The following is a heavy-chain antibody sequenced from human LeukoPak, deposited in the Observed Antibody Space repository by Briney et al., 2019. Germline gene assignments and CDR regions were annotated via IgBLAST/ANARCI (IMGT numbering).Heavy chain of an antibody. CDR1: GGSISSSSYY. CDR3: ARDPNQLDY. J-gene: IGHJ4*02. V-gene: IGHV4-39*07. D-gene: IGHD1-14*01. CDR2: IYYSGST. Sequence: SETLSLTCTVSGGSISSSSYYWGWIRQPPGKGLEWIGSIYYSGSTYYNPSLNSRVTISVDTSKNQFSLKLSSVTAADTAVYYCARDPNQLDYWGQGTLVTVSS.